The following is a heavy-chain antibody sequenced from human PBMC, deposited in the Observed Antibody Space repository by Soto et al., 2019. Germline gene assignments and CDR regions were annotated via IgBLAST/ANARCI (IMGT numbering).Heavy chain of an antibody. CDR3: ATALSSGPYVNY. CDR1: GGSLSSGGYY. V-gene: IGHV4-31*03. J-gene: IGHJ4*02. Sequence: QVQLQESGPGLVKPSQTLSLTCTVSGGSLSSGGYYWTWIRQHPGKGLEWIGYIFHSGNTYYNPSLKSRLNISVDTSKNQFSLKLRSLTAADTAVYYCATALSSGPYVNYWGQGTLVTVSS. D-gene: IGHD3-22*01. CDR2: IFHSGNT.